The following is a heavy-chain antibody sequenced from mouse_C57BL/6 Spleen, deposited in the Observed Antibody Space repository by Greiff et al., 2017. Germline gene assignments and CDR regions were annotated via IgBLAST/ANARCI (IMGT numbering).Heavy chain of an antibody. J-gene: IGHJ3*01. V-gene: IGHV1-53*01. CDR3: ARWETAQATFAY. CDR1: GYTFTSYW. CDR2: INPSNGGT. D-gene: IGHD3-2*02. Sequence: QVQLQQPGTELVKPGASVKLSCKASGYTFTSYWMHWVKQRPGQGLEWIGNINPSNGGTNYNEKFKSKATLTVDKASSTAYMQLSSLTSEDSAVYYCARWETAQATFAYWGQGTLVTVSA.